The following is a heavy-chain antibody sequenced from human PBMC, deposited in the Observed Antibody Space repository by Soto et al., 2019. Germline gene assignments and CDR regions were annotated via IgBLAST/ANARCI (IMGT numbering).Heavy chain of an antibody. CDR2: IYYSGST. CDR1: GGSISSGGYY. Sequence: SETLSLTCTVSGGSISSGGYYWSWIRQHPGKGLEWIGYIYYSGSTYYNPSLKSRVTISVDTSKNQFSLKLSSVTAADTAVYYCARGAYGYSSSWYYFDYCGQGTLVTVSS. D-gene: IGHD6-13*01. CDR3: ARGAYGYSSSWYYFDY. V-gene: IGHV4-31*03. J-gene: IGHJ4*02.